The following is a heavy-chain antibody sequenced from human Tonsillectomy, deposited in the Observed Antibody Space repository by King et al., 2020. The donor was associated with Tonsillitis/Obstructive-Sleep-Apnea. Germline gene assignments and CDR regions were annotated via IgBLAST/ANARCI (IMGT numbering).Heavy chain of an antibody. Sequence: VQLVESGGGLVQPGGSLRLSCAASGFTFSSYAMTWVRQAPGKGLEWVSVISDSGGSRYYADSVKGRFTISRDNSKNTLYLQMNSLRAADTAVYYCAKLYGAISGYHFDYWGQGALVTVSS. CDR3: AKLYGAISGYHFDY. V-gene: IGHV3-23*04. J-gene: IGHJ4*02. D-gene: IGHD4-23*01. CDR1: GFTFSSYA. CDR2: ISDSGGSR.